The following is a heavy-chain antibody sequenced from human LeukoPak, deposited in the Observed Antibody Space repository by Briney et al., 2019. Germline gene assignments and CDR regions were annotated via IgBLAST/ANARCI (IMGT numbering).Heavy chain of an antibody. V-gene: IGHV1-2*02. CDR2: INPNSGGT. J-gene: IGHJ4*02. Sequence: GASVKVSCKASGYTFTGYYMHWVRQAPGQGLEWMGWINPNSGGTNYAQKFQGRVTMTRDTSISTAYMELSRLRSDDTAVYYCARSDCSSTICYQDYWGQRTPVTVSS. CDR1: GYTFTGYY. CDR3: ARSDCSSTICYQDY. D-gene: IGHD2-2*01.